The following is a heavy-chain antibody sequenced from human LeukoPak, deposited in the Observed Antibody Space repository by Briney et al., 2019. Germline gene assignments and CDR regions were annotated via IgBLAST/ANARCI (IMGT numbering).Heavy chain of an antibody. J-gene: IGHJ3*02. CDR3: ARVRSSSQTYAFDI. CDR2: ISSSSGFI. V-gene: IGHV3-21*01. CDR1: GFTFSTYS. Sequence: GVSLRLSCAASGFTFSTYSMNWVRQAPGKGLEWVSPISSSSGFIYYTDSVKGRFTISRDNAKNSLYLQMNSLRAEDTAVYYCARVRSSSQTYAFDIWGQGTMVTVSS. D-gene: IGHD2-2*01.